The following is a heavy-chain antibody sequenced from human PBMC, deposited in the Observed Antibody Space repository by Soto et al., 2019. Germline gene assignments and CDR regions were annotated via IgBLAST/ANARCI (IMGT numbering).Heavy chain of an antibody. CDR2: ISAGGGNT. Sequence: GGSLRLSCAASGFTFTSYAMSWVRQSPGKGLEWVSGISAGGGNTYYPDSLKGRFTISRDNSKNTLYLQMNSLRVEDTAIYYCADGGEWALNFDYWGQGTLVTVSS. CDR1: GFTFTSYA. V-gene: IGHV3-23*01. CDR3: ADGGEWALNFDY. D-gene: IGHD3-10*01. J-gene: IGHJ4*02.